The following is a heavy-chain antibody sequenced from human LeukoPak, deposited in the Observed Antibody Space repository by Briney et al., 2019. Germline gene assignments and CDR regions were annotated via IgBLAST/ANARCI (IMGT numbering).Heavy chain of an antibody. Sequence: GGSLRLSCAASGFTFSSYWMTWVRKAPGKGLEWVANIKQDGSEKYYVDSVKGRFTISRDNAKNSLYLQMNSLRAEDTAVYYCAGDTDSGDPFDYWGQGTLVTVSS. D-gene: IGHD4-17*01. CDR3: AGDTDSGDPFDY. V-gene: IGHV3-7*01. CDR2: IKQDGSEK. J-gene: IGHJ4*02. CDR1: GFTFSSYW.